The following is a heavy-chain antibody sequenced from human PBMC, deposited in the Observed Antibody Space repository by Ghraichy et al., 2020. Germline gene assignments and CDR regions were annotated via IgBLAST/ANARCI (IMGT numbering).Heavy chain of an antibody. V-gene: IGHV3-64*01. CDR2: ITYNGVTT. Sequence: LSLTCAASGFTFSTNAMHWVRQAPGKGLEYVAAITYNGVTTYYANSVKGRFTISRDNPKNTLYLQMGSLRAEDMAVYYCARALTYSYYMDVWGKGTTVTVSS. J-gene: IGHJ6*03. D-gene: IGHD3-16*02. CDR3: ARALTYSYYMDV. CDR1: GFTFSTNA.